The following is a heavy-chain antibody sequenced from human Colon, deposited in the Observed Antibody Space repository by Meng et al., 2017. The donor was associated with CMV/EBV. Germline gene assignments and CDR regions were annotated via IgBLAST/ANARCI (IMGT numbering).Heavy chain of an antibody. CDR2: ISGSGSTT. J-gene: IGHJ4*02. V-gene: IGHV3-23*01. CDR1: GFTFNNYA. Sequence: GGSLRLSCTASGFTFNNYALSWVRQPPGKGLQWVAAISGSGSTTYYADSVKGRFTISRDNSKNTVYLQMNSLRVEDTALYYCTKGLQDSYFWGVDSWGQGTPVTVSS. D-gene: IGHD3-16*01. CDR3: TKGLQDSYFWGVDS.